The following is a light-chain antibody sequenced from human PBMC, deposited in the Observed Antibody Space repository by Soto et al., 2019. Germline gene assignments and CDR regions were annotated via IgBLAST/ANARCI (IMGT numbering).Light chain of an antibody. CDR1: SSNIGSNT. V-gene: IGLV1-44*01. CDR3: AEWDDRLNGLV. J-gene: IGLJ2*01. Sequence: QSVLTQPPSASGTPGQRVTISCSGSSSNIGSNTVNWYQQLPGTAPKLLIYSNNQRPSGVPDRFSGSKSGTSASLAISGLRSVDGVDYYCAEWDDRLNGLVFGGGTKLTVL. CDR2: SNN.